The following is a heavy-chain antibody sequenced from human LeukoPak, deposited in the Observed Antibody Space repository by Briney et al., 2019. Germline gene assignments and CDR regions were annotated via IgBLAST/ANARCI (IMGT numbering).Heavy chain of an antibody. D-gene: IGHD6-13*01. CDR2: IIPIFGTA. J-gene: IGHJ4*02. Sequence: SVKVSCKASGGTFSSYAISWVRQAPGQGLEWMGGIIPIFGTANYAQKFQGRVTITADESTSTAYMELSSLRSEDTAVYYRARDRLGSSSRGFDYWGQGTLVTVSS. V-gene: IGHV1-69*13. CDR1: GGTFSSYA. CDR3: ARDRLGSSSRGFDY.